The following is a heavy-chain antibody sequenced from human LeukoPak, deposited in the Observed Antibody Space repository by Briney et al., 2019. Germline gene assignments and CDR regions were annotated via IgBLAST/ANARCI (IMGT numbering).Heavy chain of an antibody. CDR3: ARGQLVPPNWFDP. V-gene: IGHV1-18*01. J-gene: IGHJ5*02. CDR1: GYTFTSYA. CDR2: ISAYNGDT. Sequence: ASVKVSCKASGYTFTSYAFSWVRQAPGQGLEWMGWISAYNGDTKPARKFQGRVTLTTDASTTIGYMELRSLTSDDTAVYYCARGQLVPPNWFDPWGQGTLVTVSS. D-gene: IGHD6-6*01.